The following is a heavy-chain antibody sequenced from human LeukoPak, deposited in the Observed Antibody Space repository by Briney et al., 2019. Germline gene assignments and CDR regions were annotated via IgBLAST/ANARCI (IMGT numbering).Heavy chain of an antibody. CDR2: ISAYNGNT. CDR1: GDTFSIYT. D-gene: IGHD1-26*01. J-gene: IGHJ4*02. V-gene: IGHV1-18*01. Sequence: ASVKVSCKASGDTFSIYTFNWVRQAPGQGLEWMGWISAYNGNTNYAQKPQGRVTMTTDTSTSTAYMELRSLRSDDTAVYYCARGVGATHFDYWGQGTLVTVSS. CDR3: ARGVGATHFDY.